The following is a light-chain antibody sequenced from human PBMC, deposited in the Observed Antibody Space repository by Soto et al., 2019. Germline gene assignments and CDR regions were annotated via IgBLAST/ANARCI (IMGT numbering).Light chain of an antibody. CDR3: QQRSNWPTAMYT. CDR1: QSVSSSY. CDR2: GAS. V-gene: IGKV3D-20*02. J-gene: IGKJ2*01. Sequence: EIVLTQSPGTLSLSPGERATLSCRASQSVSSSYLAWYQQKPGQAPRLLIYGASSRATGIPDRFSGSGSGTDFPLTISRLEPEDFAVYYCQQRSNWPTAMYTFGQGTKLEIK.